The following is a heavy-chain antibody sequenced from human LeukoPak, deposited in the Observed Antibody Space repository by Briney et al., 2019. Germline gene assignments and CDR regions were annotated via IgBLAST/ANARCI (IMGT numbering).Heavy chain of an antibody. J-gene: IGHJ4*02. CDR1: GGSISSGDYY. CDR2: IYYSGST. V-gene: IGHV4-30-4*01. CDR3: ARNVDIVACDY. D-gene: IGHD5-12*01. Sequence: SQTLSLTCTVSGGSISSGDYYWSWIRQPPGKGLEWIAYIYYSGSTYYNPSLKSRVTISVDTSKNQFSLKLSSVTAADTAVYYCARNVDIVACDYWGQGTLVTVSS.